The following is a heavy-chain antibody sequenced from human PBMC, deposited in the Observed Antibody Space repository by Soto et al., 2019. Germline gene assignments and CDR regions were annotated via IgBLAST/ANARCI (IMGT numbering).Heavy chain of an antibody. CDR2: IIPIFGTA. V-gene: IGHV1-69*01. CDR3: ARVARSGGDYDYYYYYGMDV. D-gene: IGHD4-17*01. J-gene: IGHJ6*02. CDR1: GGTFSSYA. Sequence: QVQLVQSGAEVQKPGSSVKVSCKASGGTFSSYAISWVRQAPGQGLEWMGGIIPIFGTANYAQKFQGRVTITADEYTSTAYMALSSLRSEDTAVYYCARVARSGGDYDYYYYYGMDVWGQGTTVTVSS.